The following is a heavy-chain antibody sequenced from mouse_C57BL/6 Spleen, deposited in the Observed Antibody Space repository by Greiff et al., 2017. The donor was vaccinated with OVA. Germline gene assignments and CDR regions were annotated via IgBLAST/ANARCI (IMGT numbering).Heavy chain of an antibody. V-gene: IGHV10-1*01. CDR1: GFSFNTYA. Sequence: EVQVVESGGGLVQPKGSLKLSCAASGFSFNTYAMNWVRQAPGKGLEWVARIRSKSNNYATYYADSVKDRFTISRDDSESMLYLQMNNLKTEDTAMYYCVRHEDGRGFDYWGQGTTLTVSS. CDR3: VRHEDGRGFDY. CDR2: IRSKSNNYAT. J-gene: IGHJ2*01.